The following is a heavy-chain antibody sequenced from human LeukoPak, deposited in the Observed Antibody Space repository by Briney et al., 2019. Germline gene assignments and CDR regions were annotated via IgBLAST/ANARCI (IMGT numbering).Heavy chain of an antibody. V-gene: IGHV3-7*01. CDR2: IQEDGKKE. J-gene: IGHJ6*03. CDR1: GFTFTKFW. CDR3: ARTRSGWYSGYYYYYMDV. Sequence: GGSLRLSCEASGFTFTKFWMSWVRQAPGKGLEWVANIQEDGKKENYVDSVRGRFTISRDNAKNSIYLQMNSLRAEDTAVYYCARTRSGWYSGYYYYYMDVWGKGTTVTISS. D-gene: IGHD6-19*01.